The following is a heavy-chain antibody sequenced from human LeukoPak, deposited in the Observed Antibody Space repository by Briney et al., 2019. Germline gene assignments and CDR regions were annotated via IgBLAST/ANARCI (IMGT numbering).Heavy chain of an antibody. CDR3: LREETIVVIREPPP. V-gene: IGHV3-7*01. Sequence: GGSLRLSCEASGFTFSNYWMSWVRQAPGKGLEWVANINQYGNDKYYVDSVKGRFTISRDNAKNSLDLQMNSLRVEGTAIYYCLREETIVVIREPPPRGQGTLVTVSS. CDR2: INQYGNDK. D-gene: IGHD3-22*01. CDR1: GFTFSNYW. J-gene: IGHJ4*02.